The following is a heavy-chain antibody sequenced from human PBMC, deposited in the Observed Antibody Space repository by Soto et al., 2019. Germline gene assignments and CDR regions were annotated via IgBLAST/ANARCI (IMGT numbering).Heavy chain of an antibody. CDR2: IYHSGSA. V-gene: IGHV4-4*02. Sequence: QVQLQESGPGLVKPSGTLSLTCAVSGGSVSSSNWWIWVRQSPGKGLEWMGEIYHSGSAHYNPSLKSRATISLDKSKNQFSLRLTSVTAADTAVYYCARVPGVVVSADDAFDIWGPGTRVIVSS. D-gene: IGHD2-21*02. CDR1: GGSVSSSNW. CDR3: ARVPGVVVSADDAFDI. J-gene: IGHJ3*02.